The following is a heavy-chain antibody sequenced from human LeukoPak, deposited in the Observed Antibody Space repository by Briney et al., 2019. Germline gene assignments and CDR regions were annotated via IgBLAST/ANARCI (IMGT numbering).Heavy chain of an antibody. Sequence: GGSLRLSCAASGFTFSSYSMNWVRQAPGKGLEWVSSISSSSSYIYYADSVKGRFTISRDNAKNSLYLQMNSLRAEDTAVYYFARDHHRRLYDSQARDTFDIWGQGTMVTVSS. CDR1: GFTFSSYS. CDR2: ISSSSSYI. D-gene: IGHD3-22*01. J-gene: IGHJ3*02. V-gene: IGHV3-21*01. CDR3: ARDHHRRLYDSQARDTFDI.